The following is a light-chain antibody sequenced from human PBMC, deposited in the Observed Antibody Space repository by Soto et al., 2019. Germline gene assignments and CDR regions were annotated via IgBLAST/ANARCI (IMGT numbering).Light chain of an antibody. V-gene: IGLV2-14*01. CDR3: SSYTSSSTLV. CDR2: DVS. J-gene: IGLJ2*01. CDR1: SSDVGGYNY. Sequence: QYALTQTASESGSPGQSITISCTGTSSDVGGYNYVSWYQQHPGKAPKLMIYDVSNRPSGVSNRFSGSKSGNTASLTISGLQAEDEADYYCSSYTSSSTLVFGGGTKLTVL.